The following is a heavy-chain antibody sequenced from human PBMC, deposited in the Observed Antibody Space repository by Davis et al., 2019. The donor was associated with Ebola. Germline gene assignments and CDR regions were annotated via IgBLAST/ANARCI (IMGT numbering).Heavy chain of an antibody. Sequence: GGSLRLSCAASGFTFNTYGMHWVRQAPGKGLEWVAFIRYDGSNKYYADSVKGRFTISRDNARNSVYLQMNSLRAEDLALYYCTRQYCSSSSCQGGFDYWGQGTLVIVSS. V-gene: IGHV3-30*02. CDR2: IRYDGSNK. J-gene: IGHJ4*02. CDR1: GFTFNTYG. D-gene: IGHD2-2*01. CDR3: TRQYCSSSSCQGGFDY.